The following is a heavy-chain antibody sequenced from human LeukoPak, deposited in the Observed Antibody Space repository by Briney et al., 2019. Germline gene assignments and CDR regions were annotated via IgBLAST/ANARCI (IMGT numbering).Heavy chain of an antibody. J-gene: IGHJ4*02. CDR1: GYTFTSYG. D-gene: IGHD3-10*01. V-gene: IGHV1-18*04. CDR3: ARPQYYYGSGSYGGGYYFDY. CDR2: ISAYNGNT. Sequence: ASVKVSCKASGYTFTSYGISWVRQAPGQGLEWMGWISAYNGNTNYAQKPQGRVTMTTDTSTSTAYMELRSLRSDDTAVYYCARPQYYYGSGSYGGGYYFDYWGQGTLVTVSS.